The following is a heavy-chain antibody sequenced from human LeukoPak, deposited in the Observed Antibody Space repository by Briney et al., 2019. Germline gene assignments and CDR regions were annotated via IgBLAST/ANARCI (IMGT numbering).Heavy chain of an antibody. CDR3: VKFVSTRGRVAGTPHFDY. V-gene: IGHV3-23*01. J-gene: IGHJ4*02. Sequence: PGGSLRLSCAASGFTFSSYAMNWVRQAPGKGLEWVSAISGSGGSTYYADSVKGRFTISRDNSKNTLYLQMNSLRAEDTAVYYCVKFVSTRGRVAGTPHFDYWGQGTLVTVSS. CDR2: ISGSGGST. CDR1: GFTFSSYA. D-gene: IGHD6-19*01.